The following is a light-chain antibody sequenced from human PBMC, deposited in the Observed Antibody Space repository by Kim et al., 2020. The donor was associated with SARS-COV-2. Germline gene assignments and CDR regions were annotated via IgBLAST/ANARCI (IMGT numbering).Light chain of an antibody. Sequence: ASTGDRVTITCRASQGISRYLACYQQKPGKAPKLLIYTSSTLQSRVPSRFSGSGSGTDFTLTISCLQSEDFATYYSQQYYSYPWTFGQGTKVDIK. V-gene: IGKV1-8*01. CDR2: TSS. J-gene: IGKJ1*01. CDR1: QGISRY. CDR3: QQYYSYPWT.